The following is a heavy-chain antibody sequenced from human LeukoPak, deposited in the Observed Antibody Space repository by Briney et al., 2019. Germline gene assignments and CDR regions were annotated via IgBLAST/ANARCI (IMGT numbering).Heavy chain of an antibody. CDR1: GGSISTSNYY. CDR3: ARLNSGMVRGVITNYYYYYMDV. CDR2: INHSGST. V-gene: IGHV4-39*07. Sequence: SETLSLTCTVSGGSISTSNYYWSWIRQPPGKGLEWIGEINHSGSTNYNPSLKSRVTISVDTSKNQFSLKLSSVTAADTAVYYCARLNSGMVRGVITNYYYYYMDVWGKGTTVTISS. J-gene: IGHJ6*03. D-gene: IGHD3-10*01.